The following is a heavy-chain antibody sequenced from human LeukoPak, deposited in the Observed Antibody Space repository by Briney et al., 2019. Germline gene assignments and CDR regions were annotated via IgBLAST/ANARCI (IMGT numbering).Heavy chain of an antibody. J-gene: IGHJ4*02. CDR3: AGDHVSWELVVDY. CDR2: ISSSGSTI. CDR1: GFTFSSYV. D-gene: IGHD1-26*01. Sequence: GGSLRLSCAASGFTFSSYVMHWVRQAPGKGLEWVSYISSSGSTIYYADSVKGRFTISRDNAKNSLYLQMNSLRAEDTAVYYCAGDHVSWELVVDYWGQGTLVTVSS. V-gene: IGHV3-48*03.